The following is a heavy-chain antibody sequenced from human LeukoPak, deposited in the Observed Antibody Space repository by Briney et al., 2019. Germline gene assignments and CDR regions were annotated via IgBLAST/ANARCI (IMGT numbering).Heavy chain of an antibody. Sequence: SETLSLTCTVSGRSINSGGYYWSWIRQHPGKGLEWIGYIYYSGSTYYNPSLKSRVTISVDTSKNQFSLKLSSVTAADTAVYYCARVPIPPHCSSTSCYSIDYWGQGTLVTVSS. J-gene: IGHJ4*02. V-gene: IGHV4-31*03. CDR2: IYYSGST. D-gene: IGHD2-2*01. CDR1: GRSINSGGYY. CDR3: ARVPIPPHCSSTSCYSIDY.